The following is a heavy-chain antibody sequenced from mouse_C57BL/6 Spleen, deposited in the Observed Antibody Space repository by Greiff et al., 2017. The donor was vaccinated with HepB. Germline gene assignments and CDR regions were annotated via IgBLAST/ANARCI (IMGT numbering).Heavy chain of an antibody. J-gene: IGHJ2*01. Sequence: QVQLQQSGAELVKPGASVKLSCKASGYTFTSYWMHWVKQRPGQGLEWIGMIHPNSGSTNYNEKFKSKATLTVDKSSSTAYMQLSSLTSEDSAVYYCARCDYGTGAYFDYWGQGTTLTVSS. CDR3: ARCDYGTGAYFDY. CDR2: IHPNSGST. CDR1: GYTFTSYW. V-gene: IGHV1-64*01. D-gene: IGHD2-4*01.